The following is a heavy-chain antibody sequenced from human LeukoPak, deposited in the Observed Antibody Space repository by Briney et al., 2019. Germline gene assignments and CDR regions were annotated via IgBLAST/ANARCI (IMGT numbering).Heavy chain of an antibody. CDR3: AGDGNYGDYYYYGMDV. D-gene: IGHD4-17*01. CDR2: ISAYNGNT. Sequence: GASVKVSCKASGYTFTSYGISWVRQAPGQGLEWMGWISAYNGNTNYAQKLQGRVTMTTDTSTSTAHMELRSLRSDDTAVYYCAGDGNYGDYYYYGMDVWGQGTTVTVSS. J-gene: IGHJ6*02. CDR1: GYTFTSYG. V-gene: IGHV1-18*01.